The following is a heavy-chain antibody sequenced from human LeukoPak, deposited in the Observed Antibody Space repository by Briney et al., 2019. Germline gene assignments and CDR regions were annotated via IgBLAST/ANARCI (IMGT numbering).Heavy chain of an antibody. D-gene: IGHD3-10*01. V-gene: IGHV4-4*02. CDR2: IFYTGSP. J-gene: IGHJ5*02. CDR1: GGSINNYKW. Sequence: PSGTLSLTCAVSGGSINNYKWWSWIRQSPEKGLEWLGEIFYTGSPNYNPSFKSRITMSVDKSNNQFSLILTSVTVADTAVYYCARDGASYYDHWGQGILVTVTS. CDR3: ARDGASYYDH.